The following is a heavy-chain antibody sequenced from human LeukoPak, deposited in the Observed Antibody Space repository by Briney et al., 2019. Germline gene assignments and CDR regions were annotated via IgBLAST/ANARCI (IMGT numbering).Heavy chain of an antibody. D-gene: IGHD4-17*01. CDR1: GFTFSSFG. J-gene: IGHJ4*02. CDR2: ISSSSSTI. V-gene: IGHV3-48*01. Sequence: GGSLRLSCEASGFTFSSFGFHWVRQAPGKGLEWVSYISSSSSTIYYADSVKGRFTISRDNAKNSLYLQMNSLRAEDTALYYCAKDYGPLSSYWGQGTLVTVSS. CDR3: AKDYGPLSSY.